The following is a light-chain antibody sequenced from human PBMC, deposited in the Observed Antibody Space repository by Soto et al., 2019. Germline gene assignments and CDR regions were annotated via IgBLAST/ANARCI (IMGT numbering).Light chain of an antibody. V-gene: IGKV3-20*01. Sequence: EIVLTQSPGTLSLSPGERATLSCRACQSVSGNYLAWYQRKPGRPPRLLIDGASSRATDIPGRFSGSGSGTDFTLIITRLAPEDFAVYYCQQNGSSPPTFGQGTRVEIK. J-gene: IGKJ1*01. CDR3: QQNGSSPPT. CDR2: GAS. CDR1: QSVSGNY.